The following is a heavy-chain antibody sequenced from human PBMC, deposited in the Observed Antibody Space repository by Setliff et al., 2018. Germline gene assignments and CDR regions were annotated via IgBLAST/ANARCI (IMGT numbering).Heavy chain of an antibody. D-gene: IGHD3-22*01. CDR3: ARSSDSGYYHQRDAFDI. Sequence: VASVKVSCKASGYTFNSYGINWLRQAPGQGLEWLWWISPYNGNTKYAQTVQDRITMATDASTRTSYMELSSLRSDDTAVYFCARSSDSGYYHQRDAFDIWGQGTRVTVSS. CDR2: ISPYNGNT. V-gene: IGHV1-18*04. J-gene: IGHJ3*02. CDR1: GYTFNSYG.